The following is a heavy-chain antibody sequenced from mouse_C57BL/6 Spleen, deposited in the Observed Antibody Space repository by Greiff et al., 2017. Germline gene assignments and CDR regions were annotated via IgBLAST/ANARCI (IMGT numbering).Heavy chain of an antibody. J-gene: IGHJ2*01. CDR3: ARESYYYGSSSYVDY. CDR1: GFTFSSYT. V-gene: IGHV5-9*01. D-gene: IGHD1-1*01. Sequence: EVQVVESGGGLVKPGGSLKLSCAASGFTFSSYTMSWVRQTPEKRLEWVATISGGGGNTYYPDSVKGRFTISRDNAKNTLYLQMSSLRSEDTALYYCARESYYYGSSSYVDYWGQGTTLTVSS. CDR2: ISGGGGNT.